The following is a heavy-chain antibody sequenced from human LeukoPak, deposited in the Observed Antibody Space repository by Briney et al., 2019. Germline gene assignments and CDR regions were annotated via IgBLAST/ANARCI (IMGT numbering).Heavy chain of an antibody. CDR1: GGSIRSSYYY. CDR3: ARTYCGGDCYSEPINHYYYYGMDV. D-gene: IGHD2-21*02. Sequence: NPSETLSLTRTVSGGSIRSSYYYWGWIRQPPGKGLEWIGSIYDSGSTYYNPSLKSRVTISVDTSKNQFSLKLSSVTAADTAVYYCARTYCGGDCYSEPINHYYYYGMDVWGQGTTVTVSS. CDR2: IYDSGST. J-gene: IGHJ6*02. V-gene: IGHV4-39*01.